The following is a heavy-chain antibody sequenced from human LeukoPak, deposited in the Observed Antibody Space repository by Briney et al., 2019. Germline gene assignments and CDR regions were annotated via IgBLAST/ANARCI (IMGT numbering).Heavy chain of an antibody. CDR2: IYTSGST. CDR1: GYSISSGYY. J-gene: IGHJ4*02. V-gene: IGHV4-61*02. CDR3: ARATMLRDFDY. Sequence: SETLSLTCTVSGYSISSGYYWGWIRQPAGKGLEWIGRIYTSGSTNYNSSLKSRVTISVDTSKNQFSLKLSSVTAADTAVYYCARATMLRDFDYWGQGTLVTVSS. D-gene: IGHD3-10*01.